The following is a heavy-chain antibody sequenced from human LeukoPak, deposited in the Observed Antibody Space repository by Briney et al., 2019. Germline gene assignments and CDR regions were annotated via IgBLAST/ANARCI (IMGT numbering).Heavy chain of an antibody. CDR3: AKNYYGSATYYKPFDS. J-gene: IGHJ4*02. Sequence: PGGSLRLSCAASGFTFDDFAMHWVRQAPGKGLEWVSLMNGDGGTTYYADSVKGRFTISRDNSKNSLYLQINRLRPEDTAFYYCAKNYYGSATYYKPFDSWGLGTLVTVS. V-gene: IGHV3-43*02. D-gene: IGHD3-10*01. CDR1: GFTFDDFA. CDR2: MNGDGGTT.